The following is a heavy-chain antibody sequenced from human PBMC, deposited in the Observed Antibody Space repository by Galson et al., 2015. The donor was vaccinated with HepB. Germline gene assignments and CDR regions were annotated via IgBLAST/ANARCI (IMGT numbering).Heavy chain of an antibody. Sequence: SVKVSCKASGYTFTSHAITWVRRAPGQGLEWMGRISPYNGETKYAQNVQGRVTLTTDTSTSTAYMELTSLRSDDTAVYFCARDPGSSSNWYVRSYHYYGLDVWGQGTTVTVSS. D-gene: IGHD6-13*01. J-gene: IGHJ6*02. V-gene: IGHV1-18*01. CDR3: ARDPGSSSNWYVRSYHYYGLDV. CDR2: ISPYNGET. CDR1: GYTFTSHA.